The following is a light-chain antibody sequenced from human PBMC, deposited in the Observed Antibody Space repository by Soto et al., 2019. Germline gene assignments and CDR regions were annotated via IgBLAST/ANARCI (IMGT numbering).Light chain of an antibody. CDR3: CSYAGSYTWV. CDR1: NSDVGAYKF. J-gene: IGLJ1*01. V-gene: IGLV2-11*01. Sequence: LTQPRSVSGSPGQSVTISCTGSNSDVGAYKFVSWLQHNPGEAPKVMIYDVTQRPSGVPDRFSGTKSGNTASLTISGLQAGDEADYYCCSYAGSYTWVFGSGTKVTVL. CDR2: DVT.